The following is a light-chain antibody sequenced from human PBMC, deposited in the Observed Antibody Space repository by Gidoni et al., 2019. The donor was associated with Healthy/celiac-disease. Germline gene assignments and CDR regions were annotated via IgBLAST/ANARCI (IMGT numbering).Light chain of an antibody. Sequence: SYELTQPPSVSVSPGQTASIPCPGDKLGDKYACWYQQKPGQSPVLVIYQDSKRPSGIPERFSGSNSGNTATLTISGTQAMDEADYYCQAWDSSTAGVVFGGGTKLTVL. CDR1: KLGDKY. J-gene: IGLJ2*01. CDR2: QDS. V-gene: IGLV3-1*01. CDR3: QAWDSSTAGVV.